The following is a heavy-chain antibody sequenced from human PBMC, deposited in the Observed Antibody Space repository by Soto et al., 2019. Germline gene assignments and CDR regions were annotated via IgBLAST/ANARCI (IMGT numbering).Heavy chain of an antibody. V-gene: IGHV5-10-1*01. CDR1: GSSFTSYW. CDR2: IDPSDSYT. J-gene: IGHJ6*02. CDR3: ARGAEGATITGDYYGMDV. Sequence: GESLKISCKGSGSSFTSYWISWVSQMPGKGLEWMGRIDPSDSYTNYSPSFQGHVTISADKSTGTAYLQWSSLKASDTAMYYCARGAEGATITGDYYGMDVWGQGTTVTVSS. D-gene: IGHD5-12*01.